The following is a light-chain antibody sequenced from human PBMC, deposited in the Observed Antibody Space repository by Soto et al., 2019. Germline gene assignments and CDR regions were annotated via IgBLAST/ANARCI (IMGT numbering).Light chain of an antibody. CDR3: QQRSEWPRT. Sequence: EIVLTQSPATLSLSPGERATLSCRASQSISSSLAWYQQKPGQAPRLLIYDASTRATGFPARFSGSGSGTXXXXXXXXLEPEDFAVYYCQQRSEWPRTFGQGTKVEIK. V-gene: IGKV3-11*01. CDR2: DAS. CDR1: QSISSS. J-gene: IGKJ1*01.